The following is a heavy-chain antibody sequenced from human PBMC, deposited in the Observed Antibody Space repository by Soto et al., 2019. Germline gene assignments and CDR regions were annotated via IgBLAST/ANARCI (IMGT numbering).Heavy chain of an antibody. J-gene: IGHJ5*02. CDR2: IYYSEST. Sequence: SETLSLTCTVSGGSISSYFWSWIRQPPGKGLEWIGYIYYSESTNYNPSLKSRVTISVDTSKNQFSLKLSSVTAADTAVYYCARVRGLGSGWYVGFDPRGQGTLVNVSP. CDR1: GGSISSYF. V-gene: IGHV4-59*01. D-gene: IGHD6-19*01. CDR3: ARVRGLGSGWYVGFDP.